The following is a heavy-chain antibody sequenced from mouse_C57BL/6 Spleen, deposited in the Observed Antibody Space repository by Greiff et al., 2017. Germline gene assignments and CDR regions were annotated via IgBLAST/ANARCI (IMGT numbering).Heavy chain of an antibody. D-gene: IGHD2-3*01. CDR2: INPSNGGT. CDR1: GYTFTSYW. V-gene: IGHV1-53*01. CDR3: ARQGDGYYPLYAMDY. Sequence: QVHVKQPGTELVKPGASVKLSCKASGYTFTSYWMHWVKQRPGQGLEWIGNINPSNGGTNYNEKFKSKATLTVDKSSSTAYMQLSSLTSEDSAVYYCARQGDGYYPLYAMDYWGQGTSVTVSS. J-gene: IGHJ4*01.